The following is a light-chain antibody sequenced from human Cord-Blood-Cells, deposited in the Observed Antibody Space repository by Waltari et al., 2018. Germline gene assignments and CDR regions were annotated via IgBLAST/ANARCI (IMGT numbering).Light chain of an antibody. J-gene: IGKJ1*01. CDR2: GAS. Sequence: IVFTQSPGTLSLSPGERATISCRASQTVSSSYLAWYQQKPGQAPRLLIYGASSRATGIPDRFSGSGSGTDFTLTNSRLEPEDFAVYYCQQYGSSPPTFGQGTKVEIK. CDR3: QQYGSSPPT. V-gene: IGKV3-20*01. CDR1: QTVSSSY.